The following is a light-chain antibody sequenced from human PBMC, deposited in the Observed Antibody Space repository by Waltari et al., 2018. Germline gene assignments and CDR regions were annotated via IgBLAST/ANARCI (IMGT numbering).Light chain of an antibody. CDR1: SSDVATTTL. V-gene: IGLV2-18*01. CDR3: CFYTSRFYV. CDR2: EVT. J-gene: IGLJ1*01. Sequence: QSALTQPPSVSGTPGQSVPISCTGTSSDVATTTLVSWYQQSPCSAPNRLIYEVTNRPSGVPDRFSGTKSGNTASLTISGLQAEYEADYYCCFYTSRFYVFGPGTKVTVL.